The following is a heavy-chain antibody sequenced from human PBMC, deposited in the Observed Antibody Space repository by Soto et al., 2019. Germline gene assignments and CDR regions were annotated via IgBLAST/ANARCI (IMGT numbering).Heavy chain of an antibody. Sequence: GGSLRLSCAASGFTFRNYPMNWVRQAPGKGLEWVSSISANGVTTYYADSVKGRFTVSRDNSKNTLYLHMSGLRAEDTAIYYCAKVRAVAGTHLDYWGQGTLVTVSS. CDR1: GFTFRNYP. CDR3: AKVRAVAGTHLDY. V-gene: IGHV3-23*01. CDR2: ISANGVTT. J-gene: IGHJ4*02. D-gene: IGHD6-19*01.